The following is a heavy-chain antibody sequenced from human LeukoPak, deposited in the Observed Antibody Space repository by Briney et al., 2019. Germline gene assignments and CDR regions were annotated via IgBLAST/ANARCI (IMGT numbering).Heavy chain of an antibody. V-gene: IGHV4-39*07. Sequence: SETLSLTCTVSGGSTSSSSYYWGWIRQPPGKGLEWIGSMYYSGSTYYNPPLKSRVTISVDTSKNQFSLKLSSVTAADTAVYFCARGRVSSSTWHSTYYYYFYMDVWGKGTTVTVSS. D-gene: IGHD4-11*01. CDR1: GGSTSSSSYY. J-gene: IGHJ6*03. CDR2: MYYSGST. CDR3: ARGRVSSSTWHSTYYYYFYMDV.